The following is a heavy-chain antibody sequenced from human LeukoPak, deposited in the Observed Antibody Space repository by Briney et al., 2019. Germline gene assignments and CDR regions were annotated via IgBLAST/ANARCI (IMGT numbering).Heavy chain of an antibody. CDR3: ARVGALGSGSYYTDFDY. Sequence: GASVMVSCKASGYTFTSYGISWVRQAPGQGLEWMGWISAYNGNTNYAQKLQGRVTMTTDTSTSTAYMELRSLRSDDTAVYYCARVGALGSGSYYTDFDYWGQGTLVTVSS. CDR2: ISAYNGNT. V-gene: IGHV1-18*04. CDR1: GYTFTSYG. D-gene: IGHD3-10*01. J-gene: IGHJ4*02.